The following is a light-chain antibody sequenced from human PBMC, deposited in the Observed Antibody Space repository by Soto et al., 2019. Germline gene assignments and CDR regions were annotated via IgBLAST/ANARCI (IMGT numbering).Light chain of an antibody. J-gene: IGLJ2*01. CDR3: CSYFSGTTQLI. Sequence: QSALTQPASVSGSPGQSITISCTGITSDVGDDNLVSWYQQYPGKVPKLIIYRGSNRPSGVSDRFSGSKSGNTGSLAISGLPAEDGADYCCCSYFSGTTQLIFGGGTKLTVL. CDR2: RGS. CDR1: TSDVGDDNL. V-gene: IGLV2-23*01.